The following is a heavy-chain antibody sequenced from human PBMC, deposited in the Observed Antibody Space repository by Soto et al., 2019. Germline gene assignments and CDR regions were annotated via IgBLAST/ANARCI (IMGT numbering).Heavy chain of an antibody. CDR2: ISAYNGNT. D-gene: IGHD3-3*01. CDR3: ARAAAPLRFLEWLSHYFDY. CDR1: GYTFTSYG. V-gene: IGHV1-18*01. J-gene: IGHJ4*02. Sequence: SVKVSCKASGYTFTSYGISWVRQAPGQGLEWMGWISAYNGNTNYAQKLQGRVTMTTDTSTSTAYMELRSLRSDDTAVYYCARAAAPLRFLEWLSHYFDYWGQGTLVTVSS.